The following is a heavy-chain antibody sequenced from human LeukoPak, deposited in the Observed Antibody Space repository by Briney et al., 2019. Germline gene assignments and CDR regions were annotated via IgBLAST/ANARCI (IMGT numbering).Heavy chain of an antibody. CDR3: ARVYYSNSYDYWYFDL. V-gene: IGHV4-59*11. CDR2: IHYSGST. CDR1: GGSIRSQY. Sequence: SETLSLTCIVSGGSIRSQYWTWLRRPPGKGLEWIGYIHYSGSTKYNPSLQSRVTISVDTAKNQFSLKLSSVTAADTAVYYCARVYYSNSYDYWYFDLWGRGTLVTVSS. D-gene: IGHD6-13*01. J-gene: IGHJ2*01.